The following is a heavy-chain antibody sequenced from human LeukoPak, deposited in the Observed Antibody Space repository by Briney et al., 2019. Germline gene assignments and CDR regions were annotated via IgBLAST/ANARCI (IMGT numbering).Heavy chain of an antibody. Sequence: GRSLGLSCAASGFTFDDYAMHWVRQAPGKGLGWVSGISWNSGSIGYADSVKGRFTISRDNAKNSLYLQMNSLGAEDTALYYCAKDCTGYYYYGMDVWGQGTTVTVSS. J-gene: IGHJ6*02. CDR1: GFTFDDYA. CDR3: AKDCTGYYYYGMDV. V-gene: IGHV3-9*01. D-gene: IGHD1-14*01. CDR2: ISWNSGSI.